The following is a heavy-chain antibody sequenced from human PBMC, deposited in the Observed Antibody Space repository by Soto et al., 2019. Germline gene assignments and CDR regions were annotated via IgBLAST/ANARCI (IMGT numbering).Heavy chain of an antibody. CDR1: GFTFDDYA. Sequence: EVQLVESGGGLVQPGRSLRLSCAASGFTFDDYAMHWVRQAPGKGLEWVSGISWNSGSIGYADSVKGRFTISRDNAKNSLYLQMNSLRAEDTALYYCAKGLSGIVVVPVDYWGQGTLVTVSS. J-gene: IGHJ4*02. D-gene: IGHD2-2*01. V-gene: IGHV3-9*01. CDR2: ISWNSGSI. CDR3: AKGLSGIVVVPVDY.